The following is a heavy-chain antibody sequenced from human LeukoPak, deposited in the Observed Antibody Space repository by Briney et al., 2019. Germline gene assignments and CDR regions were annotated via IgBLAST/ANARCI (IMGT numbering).Heavy chain of an antibody. D-gene: IGHD3-10*01. Sequence: GGSLRLSCAASGFTVSSNYMSWVRQAPGRGLEWVSSISSSSSYIYYADSVKGRFTISRDNAKNSLYLQMNSLRAEDTAVYYCARDLRGYYYGSGSSKGHWGQGTLVTVST. J-gene: IGHJ4*02. CDR1: GFTVSSNY. CDR2: ISSSSSYI. V-gene: IGHV3-21*01. CDR3: ARDLRGYYYGSGSSKGH.